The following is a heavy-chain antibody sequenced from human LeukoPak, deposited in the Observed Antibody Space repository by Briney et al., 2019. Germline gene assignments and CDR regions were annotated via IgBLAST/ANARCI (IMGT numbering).Heavy chain of an antibody. Sequence: PSETLSLTCTVSGGSISSSDYYWRWIRQPPGKGLAWIGYIYDSGSTYYNPSLKSRVTISVDTSKNQFSLKLSSVTAADTAVYYCARDLGEGYFVSGSYYNSYFDYWGQGTLVTVSS. J-gene: IGHJ4*02. CDR2: IYDSGST. D-gene: IGHD3-10*01. CDR3: ARDLGEGYFVSGSYYNSYFDY. CDR1: GGSISSSDYY. V-gene: IGHV4-30-4*01.